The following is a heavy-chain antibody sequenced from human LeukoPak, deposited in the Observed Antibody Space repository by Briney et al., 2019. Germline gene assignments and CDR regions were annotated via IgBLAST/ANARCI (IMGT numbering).Heavy chain of an antibody. V-gene: IGHV6-1*01. CDR3: ARDEGNTGWHTFDI. CDR1: GDSVSTINGA. D-gene: IGHD6-19*01. J-gene: IGHJ4*02. CDR2: TYYRTKWYY. Sequence: SQTLSLTCGLSGDSVSTINGAWNWVRQSPSRGLEWLGRTYYRTKWYYGYAVSVQGRITINPNTSKNQFSLQLSSVTPEDTAVYYCARDEGNTGWHTFDIWGQGTLITVSS.